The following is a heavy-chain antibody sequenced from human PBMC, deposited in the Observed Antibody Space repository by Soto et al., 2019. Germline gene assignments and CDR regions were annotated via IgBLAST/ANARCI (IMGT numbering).Heavy chain of an antibody. J-gene: IGHJ6*02. CDR2: IIPIFGTA. Sequence: ASVKVSCKASGGTFSSYAISWLRQSPGQGLEWMGGIIPIFGTANYAQKFQGRVAITADESTSTAYMELSSLRSEDTAVYYCARANPGYCSGGSCYNYYGMDVWGQGTTVTVSS. CDR3: ARANPGYCSGGSCYNYYGMDV. CDR1: GGTFSSYA. D-gene: IGHD2-15*01. V-gene: IGHV1-69*13.